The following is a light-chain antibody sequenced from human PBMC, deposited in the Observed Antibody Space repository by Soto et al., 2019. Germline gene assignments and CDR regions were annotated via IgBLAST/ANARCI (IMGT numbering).Light chain of an antibody. CDR3: SSYTSINTVV. CDR2: DVA. Sequence: QPVLTQPASMSGSPGQSITISCTGTNNDVGGYDCVSWYQHHPGKAPKVIIYDVANRPSGVSSRFSGAKSGNTASLTISGLQADDEADYYCSSYTSINTVVFGGGTKLTVL. J-gene: IGLJ2*01. V-gene: IGLV2-14*03. CDR1: NNDVGGYDC.